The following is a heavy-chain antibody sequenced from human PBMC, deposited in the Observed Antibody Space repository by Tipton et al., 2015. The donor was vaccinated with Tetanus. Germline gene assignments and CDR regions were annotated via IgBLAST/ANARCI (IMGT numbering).Heavy chain of an antibody. J-gene: IGHJ4*02. Sequence: LRLSCVASGFRFSYHGMHWVRQAPGKGLEWIGYIFDTGSTNYNPSLKSRVTMSVDTSKNQFSLHLTSVTAADTAVYYCARGWGSSWYYFDNWGQGTLVTVSS. CDR2: IFDTGST. D-gene: IGHD6-13*01. V-gene: IGHV4-59*11. CDR3: ARGWGSSWYYFDN. CDR1: GFRFSYHG.